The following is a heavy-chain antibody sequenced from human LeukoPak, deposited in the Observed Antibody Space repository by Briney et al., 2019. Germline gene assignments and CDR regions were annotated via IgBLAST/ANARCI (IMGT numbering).Heavy chain of an antibody. CDR3: ALGRNFLYYFDY. D-gene: IGHD2/OR15-2a*01. J-gene: IGHJ4*02. Sequence: GASVKVSCKASGYTFTSYDISWVRQATGQGLGWMGWMNPNSGNTGYAQKFQGRITMTRDTSITTAYMELSSLKSEDTAVYYCALGRNFLYYFDYWGQGTLVTVSS. CDR1: GYTFTSYD. V-gene: IGHV1-8*01. CDR2: MNPNSGNT.